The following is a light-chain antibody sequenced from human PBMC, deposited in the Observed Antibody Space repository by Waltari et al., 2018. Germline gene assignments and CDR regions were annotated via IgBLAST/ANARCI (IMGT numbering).Light chain of an antibody. CDR2: EAS. V-gene: IGKV1-5*03. J-gene: IGKJ4*01. CDR1: QSVSRR. CDR3: QHYHSYPLT. Sequence: QMTQSPSTLSASVGDRVTLTCRASQSVSRRLAWYQQTPGKAPFLLIHEASTLGGGVPSRFSGSGSGTEFTLTISSLQPDDFVTYYCQHYHSYPLTFGGGTKVEI.